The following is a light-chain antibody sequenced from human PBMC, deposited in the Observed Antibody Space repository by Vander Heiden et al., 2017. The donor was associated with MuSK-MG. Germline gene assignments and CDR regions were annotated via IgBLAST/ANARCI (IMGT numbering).Light chain of an antibody. V-gene: IGLV1-40*01. J-gene: IGLJ1*01. CDR2: GNS. Sequence: QSVLTQPPSVSGAPGQGVAISCTGSSSNIGAGYDVHWSQQLPGTAPKLLIYGNSNRPSGVPDRFSGSKSGTAASLAITGLQAEDEADYYCQSYESSRSGYVFGTGTKVTVL. CDR1: SSNIGAGYD. CDR3: QSYESSRSGYV.